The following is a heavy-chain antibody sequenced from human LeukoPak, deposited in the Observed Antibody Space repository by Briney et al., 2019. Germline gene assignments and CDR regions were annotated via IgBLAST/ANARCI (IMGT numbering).Heavy chain of an antibody. CDR1: VDSISSGVYF. CDR3: ARDGGPTRFDY. Sequence: SQTLSLTCTFSVDSISSGVYFWSWIRQHPGKWLGWIGYIDYSGSTYYNPSLKSRGSISVDTSKNQFSLNLRSVTAAVTAVYYCARDGGPTRFDYWGQGTLVTVSS. D-gene: IGHD3-3*01. J-gene: IGHJ4*02. CDR2: IDYSGST. V-gene: IGHV4-31*03.